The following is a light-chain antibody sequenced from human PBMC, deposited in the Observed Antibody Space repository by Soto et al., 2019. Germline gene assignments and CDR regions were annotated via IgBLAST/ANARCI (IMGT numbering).Light chain of an antibody. CDR3: SSYTSSSTQV. Sequence: QSALTQPASVSGSPGQSITISCTGTSSDVGGYNYVSWYQQHPGKAPKLMIYEVSNRPSGVSNRFSVFHSGNKASLTISGLQAEDEADYYCSSYTSSSTQVFGTGTKLTVL. V-gene: IGLV2-14*01. J-gene: IGLJ1*01. CDR2: EVS. CDR1: SSDVGGYNY.